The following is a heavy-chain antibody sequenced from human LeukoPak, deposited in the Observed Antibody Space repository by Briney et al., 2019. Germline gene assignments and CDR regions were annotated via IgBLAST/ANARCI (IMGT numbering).Heavy chain of an antibody. D-gene: IGHD2-2*01. CDR2: ISYDGSNK. CDR3: AKDGRDPGYCSSTSCYARSYISPDY. Sequence: GGSLRLSCAASGFTFSSYGMHWVRQAPGKGLEWVAVISYDGSNKYYADSVKGRFTISRDNSKNTLYLQMNSLRAEDTAVYYCAKDGRDPGYCSSTSCYARSYISPDYRGQGTLVTVSS. J-gene: IGHJ4*02. CDR1: GFTFSSYG. V-gene: IGHV3-30*18.